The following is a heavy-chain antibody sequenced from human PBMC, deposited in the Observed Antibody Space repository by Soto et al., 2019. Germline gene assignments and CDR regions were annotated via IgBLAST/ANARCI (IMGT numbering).Heavy chain of an antibody. CDR1: GDSIRNRNYY. Sequence: PSETLSLTCTVSGDSIRNRNYYWGWIRQPPGKGLEWIGSIYYSGSTYYNPSLKSRVTISVDTSKNQFSLKLSSVTAADTAVYYCARHTPAISISDHWGQGTLVIVSS. CDR3: ARHTPAISISDH. CDR2: IYYSGST. J-gene: IGHJ4*02. V-gene: IGHV4-39*01. D-gene: IGHD2-15*01.